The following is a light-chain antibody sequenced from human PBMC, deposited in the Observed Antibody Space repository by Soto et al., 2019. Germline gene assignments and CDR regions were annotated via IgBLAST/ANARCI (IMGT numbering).Light chain of an antibody. V-gene: IGLV2-14*01. CDR3: SSYTRTNTLL. Sequence: QSALTQPASVSGSPGQSITISCTGTSSDVGGYNYVSWYQQYPGKAPKLMIYEVTNRPSGVSNRFSGSKSGNTASLTISGLQAEDEADYYCSSYTRTNTLLFGGGTKLTVL. J-gene: IGLJ2*01. CDR2: EVT. CDR1: SSDVGGYNY.